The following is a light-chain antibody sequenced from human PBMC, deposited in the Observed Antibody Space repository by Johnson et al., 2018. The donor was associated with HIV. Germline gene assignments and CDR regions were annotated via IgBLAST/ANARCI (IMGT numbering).Light chain of an antibody. CDR1: SSNIGNNY. V-gene: IGLV1-51*02. CDR2: EDN. CDR3: GTWDSSLSAGGV. J-gene: IGLJ1*01. Sequence: QSVLTQPPSVSAAPGQKVTISCSGSSSNIGNNYVSWYQQFPGTAPKILIYEDNKRPSGIPDRFSGSKSGTSATLGITGLQTGDEADYYCGTWDSSLSAGGVVGTRTKVTVL.